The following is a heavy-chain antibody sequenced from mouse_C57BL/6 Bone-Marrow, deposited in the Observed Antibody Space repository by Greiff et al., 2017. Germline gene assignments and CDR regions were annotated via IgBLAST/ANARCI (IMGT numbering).Heavy chain of an antibody. CDR1: GYSFTGYY. D-gene: IGHD2-4*01. CDR2: FNPSTGGT. CDR3: ARGPYDYDGDFDY. Sequence: EVQLQQSGPELVKPGASVKISCKASGYSFTGYYMNWVKQSPEKSLEWIGEFNPSTGGTTYNQKFKAKATLTVDKSSSPAYMQLKSLTSEDSAVYYCARGPYDYDGDFDYWGQGTTLTVSS. J-gene: IGHJ2*01. V-gene: IGHV1-42*01.